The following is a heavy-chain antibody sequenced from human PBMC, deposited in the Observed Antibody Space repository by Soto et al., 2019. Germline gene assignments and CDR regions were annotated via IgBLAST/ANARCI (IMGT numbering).Heavy chain of an antibody. CDR1: GDSISSYY. J-gene: IGHJ4*02. CDR3: ARAITWYILDY. CDR2: IYYSGST. V-gene: IGHV4-59*01. Sequence: SETLSLTCTVSGDSISSYYWSWIRQPPGKGLEWIGYIYYSGSTNYNPSLKSRVTISVDTSKNQFSLKLSSVTAADAAVYYCARAITWYILDYWGQGILVTVSS. D-gene: IGHD1-20*01.